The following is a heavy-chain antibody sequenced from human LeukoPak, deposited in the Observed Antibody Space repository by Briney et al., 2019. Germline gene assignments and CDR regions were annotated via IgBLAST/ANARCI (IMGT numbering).Heavy chain of an antibody. Sequence: SETLSLTCTVSGGTLSGYYWSWIRQPPGKGLEWIGYIYNTGSTNSNPSLKSRVTISEDTSKNQFSLKLTSLTAADTAVYYCARLWYGESSFDYWGQGSLVTVPS. CDR3: ARLWYGESSFDY. J-gene: IGHJ4*02. D-gene: IGHD3-10*01. CDR1: GGTLSGYY. V-gene: IGHV4-59*01. CDR2: IYNTGST.